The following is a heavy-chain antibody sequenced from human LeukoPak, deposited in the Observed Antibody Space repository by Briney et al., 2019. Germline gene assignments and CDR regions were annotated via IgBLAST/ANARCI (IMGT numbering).Heavy chain of an antibody. CDR1: GSTFSSYE. V-gene: IGHV3-48*03. Sequence: PGGSLRLSCAASGSTFSSYEMNWVRQAPGKGLEWVSYITSSGSSIYYADSVKGRFTMSRDNAKNSLYLQMNGLRAEDTAVYYCAGSIAVAGTLFDYWGQGALVTVSS. CDR2: ITSSGSSI. D-gene: IGHD6-19*01. CDR3: AGSIAVAGTLFDY. J-gene: IGHJ4*02.